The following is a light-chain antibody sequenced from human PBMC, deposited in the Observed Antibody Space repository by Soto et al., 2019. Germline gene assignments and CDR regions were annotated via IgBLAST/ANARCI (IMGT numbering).Light chain of an antibody. CDR1: SGHSTYA. J-gene: IGLJ1*01. Sequence: QLVLTQSPSASASLGASVKLTCTLSSGHSTYAIAWHQQQPEKGPRYLMKLNSDGSHNKGDGIPDRFSGSSSGAVRYLTISSLQSEDEADYYCQTWGTGIPYVFGTGTKLTVL. CDR2: LNSDGSH. V-gene: IGLV4-69*01. CDR3: QTWGTGIPYV.